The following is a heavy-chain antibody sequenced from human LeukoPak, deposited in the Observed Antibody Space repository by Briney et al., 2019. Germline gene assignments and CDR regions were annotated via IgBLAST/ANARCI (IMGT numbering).Heavy chain of an antibody. Sequence: GRSLRLSCAASGFTFSSYAMHWVRQAPGKGLEWVAVISYDGSNKYYADSVKGRFTISRDNSKNTLYLQMNSLRAEDTAVYYCASEEDSDPWGQGTQVTVSS. CDR2: ISYDGSNK. CDR1: GFTFSSYA. D-gene: IGHD3/OR15-3a*01. CDR3: ASEEDSDP. V-gene: IGHV3-30-3*01. J-gene: IGHJ5*02.